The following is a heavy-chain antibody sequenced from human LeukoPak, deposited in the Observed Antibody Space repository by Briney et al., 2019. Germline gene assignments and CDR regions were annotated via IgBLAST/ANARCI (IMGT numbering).Heavy chain of an antibody. CDR1: GFIFSSYW. CDR2: IKEDGSDK. J-gene: IGHJ4*02. Sequence: VGPLRLSCAASGFIFSSYWMAWVRQAPGKGLEWVANIKEDGSDKNYVDSVKGRFTISRDNAKNSLYLQMNSLRAEDTAVYYCARDAGYGYDRFDYWGQGTQVTVSS. V-gene: IGHV3-7*01. CDR3: ARDAGYGYDRFDY. D-gene: IGHD5-18*01.